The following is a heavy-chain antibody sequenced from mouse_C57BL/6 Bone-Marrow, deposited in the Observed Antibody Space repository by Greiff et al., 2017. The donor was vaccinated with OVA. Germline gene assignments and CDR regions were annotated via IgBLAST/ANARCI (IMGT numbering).Heavy chain of an antibody. CDR3: APGYGSSYSYYFDY. V-gene: IGHV1-82*01. CDR2: IYPGDGDT. Sequence: VQLQQSGPELVKPGASVKISCKASGYAFSSSWMNWVKQRPGKGLEWIGRIYPGDGDTNYNGKFKGKATLTADKSSSTAYMQLSSLTSEDSAVYFCAPGYGSSYSYYFDYWGQGTTLTVSS. D-gene: IGHD1-1*01. J-gene: IGHJ2*01. CDR1: GYAFSSSW.